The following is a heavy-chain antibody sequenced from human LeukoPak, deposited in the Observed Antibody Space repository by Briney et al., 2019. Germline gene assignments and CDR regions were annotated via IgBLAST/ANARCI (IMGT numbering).Heavy chain of an antibody. V-gene: IGHV4-39*07. D-gene: IGHD1-14*01. J-gene: IGHJ4*02. CDR2: IYYSGST. CDR3: IHTRHRNLYYFDY. Sequence: SETLSPTCTVSGGSISSSSYYWGWIRQPPGKGLEWIGSIYYSGSTYYNPSLKSRVTISVDTSKNQFSLKLSSVTAADTAVYYCIHTRHRNLYYFDYWGQGTLVTVSS. CDR1: GGSISSSSYY.